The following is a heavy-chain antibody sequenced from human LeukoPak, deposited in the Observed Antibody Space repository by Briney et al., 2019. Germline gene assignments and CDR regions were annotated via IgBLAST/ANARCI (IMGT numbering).Heavy chain of an antibody. CDR3: ARDPREDYYDSSGAFDI. V-gene: IGHV1-69*04. Sequence: SVKVSCKASGGTFSSYAISWVRQAPGQGLEWMGRTIPIFGIANYAQKFQGRVTITADKSTSTAYMELSSLRSEDTAVYYCARDPREDYYDSSGAFDIWGQGTMVTVSS. D-gene: IGHD3-22*01. J-gene: IGHJ3*02. CDR1: GGTFSSYA. CDR2: TIPIFGIA.